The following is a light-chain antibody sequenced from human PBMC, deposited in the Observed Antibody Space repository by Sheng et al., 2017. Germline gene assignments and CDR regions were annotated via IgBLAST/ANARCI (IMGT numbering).Light chain of an antibody. V-gene: IGKV3-20*01. CDR3: QQYGSSPT. Sequence: EIVLTQSPGTLSLSPGERATLSCRASQSVSSSYLAWYQQKPGQAPRLLIYGASSRATGIPDRFSGSGSGTDFTLTISRLEPEDFAVYYCQQYGSSPTFGPGTKSGYQ. CDR1: QSVSSSY. J-gene: IGKJ3*01. CDR2: GAS.